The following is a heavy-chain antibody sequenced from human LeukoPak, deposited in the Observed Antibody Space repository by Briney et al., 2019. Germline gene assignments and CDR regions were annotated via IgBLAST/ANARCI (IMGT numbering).Heavy chain of an antibody. D-gene: IGHD3-10*01. CDR3: ANAEITMVRGVPFDY. CDR1: GFTFSSYG. Sequence: PGRSLRLSCAASGFTFSSYGMHWVRQAPGKGLEWVAVIWYDGSNKYYADSVKGRFTISRDNSKNTLYLQMNSLRAEDTAVYYCANAEITMVRGVPFDYWGQGTLVTVSS. V-gene: IGHV3-33*06. CDR2: IWYDGSNK. J-gene: IGHJ4*02.